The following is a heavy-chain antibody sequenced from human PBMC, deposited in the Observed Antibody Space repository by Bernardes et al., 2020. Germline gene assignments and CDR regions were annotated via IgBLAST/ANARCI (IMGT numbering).Heavy chain of an antibody. CDR1: GFTFSNYW. Sequence: GGSLRLSCAASGFTFSNYWMTWVHQAPGKGLEWVANIKQDGSEKNYVDSLRGRFTISRDNAKNSQYLQINSLRVEDTAVYYCARIGYSSASNDYWGQGTLVTVSS. D-gene: IGHD6-25*01. CDR3: ARIGYSSASNDY. V-gene: IGHV3-7*04. J-gene: IGHJ4*02. CDR2: IKQDGSEK.